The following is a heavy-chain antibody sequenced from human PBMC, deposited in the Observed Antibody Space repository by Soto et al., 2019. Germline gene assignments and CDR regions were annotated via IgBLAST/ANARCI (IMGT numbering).Heavy chain of an antibody. J-gene: IGHJ5*02. D-gene: IGHD4-17*01. CDR1: GFTFSSYA. Sequence: QVQLVESGGGVVQPGRSLRLSCAASGFTFSSYAMHWVRQAPGKGLEWVAVISYDGSNKYYADSAKGRFTISRDNSKNTLYLQMNSLRAEDTAVYYCARASEDYGDYDWFDPWGQGTLVTVSS. V-gene: IGHV3-30-3*01. CDR2: ISYDGSNK. CDR3: ARASEDYGDYDWFDP.